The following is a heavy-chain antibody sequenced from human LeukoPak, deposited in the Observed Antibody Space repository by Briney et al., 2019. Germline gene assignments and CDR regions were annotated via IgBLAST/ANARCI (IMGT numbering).Heavy chain of an antibody. CDR1: GFTFSNAW. Sequence: GGSLRLSCAASGFTFSNAWMSWVRQAPGKGLEWVGRIKSKTDGGTTDYAAPVKGRFTISRDDSKNTLYLQMNSLKTEDTAVYYCAREDFVAGMNYWGQGTLVTVSS. V-gene: IGHV3-15*01. D-gene: IGHD6-13*01. CDR2: IKSKTDGGTT. CDR3: AREDFVAGMNY. J-gene: IGHJ4*02.